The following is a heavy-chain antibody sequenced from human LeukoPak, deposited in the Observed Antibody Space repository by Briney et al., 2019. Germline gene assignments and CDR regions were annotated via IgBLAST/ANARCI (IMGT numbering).Heavy chain of an antibody. V-gene: IGHV1-69*05. CDR3: ARAETALGYDSRGH. CDR1: GGTFSSYA. J-gene: IGHJ4*02. D-gene: IGHD3-22*01. Sequence: ASVKVSCKASGGTFSSYAISWVRQAPGRGLEWMGRIIPIFGTANYAQKFQGRVTITTDESTSTAYMELSSLRSEETAVYYCARAETALGYDSRGHWGPGTLVTVSS. CDR2: IIPIFGTA.